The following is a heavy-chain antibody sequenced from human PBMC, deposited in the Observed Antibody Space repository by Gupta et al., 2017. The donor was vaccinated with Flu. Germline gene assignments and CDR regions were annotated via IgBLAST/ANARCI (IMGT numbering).Heavy chain of an antibody. CDR3: ARDPHPYYTYGSYYVNYFDY. J-gene: IGHJ4*02. CDR2: INPNSGGT. Sequence: QVQLVQSRAEVKKPGASVKVSCKASGYTFTGYYMHWVRQAPGQGLEWMGWINPNSGGTNYAQKCQGWVTMTRDTSISTAYMELSRLRSDDTAVYYCARDPHPYYTYGSYYVNYFDYWGQGTLVTVSS. CDR1: GYTFTGYY. V-gene: IGHV1-2*04. D-gene: IGHD1-26*01.